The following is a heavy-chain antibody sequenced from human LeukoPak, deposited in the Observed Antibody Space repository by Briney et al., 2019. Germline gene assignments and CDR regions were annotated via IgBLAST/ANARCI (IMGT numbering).Heavy chain of an antibody. CDR3: ARQGGYYYYYMDV. Sequence: PGRSLRLSCAASGFTFDDYAMHWVRQAPGKGLEWVSGISWNSGSIGYADSVKGRFTISRDNAKNSLYLQMNSLRAEDTAVYYCARQGGYYYYYMDVWGKGTTVTVSS. CDR2: ISWNSGSI. CDR1: GFTFDDYA. V-gene: IGHV3-9*01. J-gene: IGHJ6*03. D-gene: IGHD1-26*01.